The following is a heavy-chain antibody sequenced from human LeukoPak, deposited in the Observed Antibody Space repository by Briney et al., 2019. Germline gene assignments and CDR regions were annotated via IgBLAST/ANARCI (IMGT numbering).Heavy chain of an antibody. V-gene: IGHV4-34*01. CDR2: INHSGST. CDR1: GGSFSGYY. J-gene: IGHJ4*02. Sequence: PSETLSLTCAVYGGSFSGYYWSWIRQPPGKGLEWIGEINHSGSTNYNPSLKSRVTISVDTSENQFSLKLSSVTAADTAVYYCARGAKMYYDYVWGSSQPRLDYWGQGTLVTVSS. D-gene: IGHD3-16*01. CDR3: ARGAKMYYDYVWGSSQPRLDY.